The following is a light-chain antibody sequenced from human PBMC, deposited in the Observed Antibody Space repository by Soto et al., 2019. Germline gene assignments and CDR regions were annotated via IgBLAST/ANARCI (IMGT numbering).Light chain of an antibody. Sequence: DIQMTQSPPSLSASVGDRVTITCRASQGIGNSLAWYQQKPGTVPKLLIYSASTLQSGVPSRFSRSGSGTDFTLTISSLQPEYVAAHYCQKYNTAPATFGQGTRLEIK. CDR1: QGIGNS. J-gene: IGKJ5*01. CDR3: QKYNTAPAT. V-gene: IGKV1-27*01. CDR2: SAS.